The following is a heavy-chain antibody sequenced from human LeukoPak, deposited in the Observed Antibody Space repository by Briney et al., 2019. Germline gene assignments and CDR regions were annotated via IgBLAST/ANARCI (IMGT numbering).Heavy chain of an antibody. Sequence: GESLKISCKGSGYSFTSYWIGWVRQMPGKGLEWMGIIYPGDSDTRYSPSFQGQVTISADKSISTAYLQWSSLKASDTAMYYCATHFDIVATPYYFDYWGQGTLVTVSS. D-gene: IGHD5-12*01. CDR2: IYPGDSDT. J-gene: IGHJ4*02. V-gene: IGHV5-51*01. CDR3: ATHFDIVATPYYFDY. CDR1: GYSFTSYW.